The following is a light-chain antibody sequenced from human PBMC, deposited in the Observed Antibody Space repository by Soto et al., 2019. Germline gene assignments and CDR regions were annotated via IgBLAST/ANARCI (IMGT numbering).Light chain of an antibody. CDR3: LPHNTFPWT. CDR2: GAS. Sequence: DIQMTQSPSSLSASVGDRVTITCRASQDIRDDLGWYQQKPGKAPQRLIYGASSLQSGVPSRFSRSGSGTAFSLTISSLQYDDFAHYYCLPHNTFPWTFGQGPNVEVK. CDR1: QDIRDD. V-gene: IGKV1-17*01. J-gene: IGKJ1*01.